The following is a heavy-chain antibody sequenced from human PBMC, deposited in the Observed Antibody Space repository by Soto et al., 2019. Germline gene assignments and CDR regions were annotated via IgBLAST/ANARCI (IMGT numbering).Heavy chain of an antibody. CDR3: ASCTFSSISFDF. CDR1: GDSITTGGFY. J-gene: IGHJ4*02. Sequence: QVQLQESGPGVVRSSETLTLTCSVSGDSITTGGFYWSWARLLPGKGLQWLVYIYYTGAAYYNQALQSRVTISLDTSENQFSLKMTSLTAADSAVYYCASCTFSSISFDFWGPGRLVTVS. D-gene: IGHD6-13*01. V-gene: IGHV4-31*03. CDR2: IYYTGAA.